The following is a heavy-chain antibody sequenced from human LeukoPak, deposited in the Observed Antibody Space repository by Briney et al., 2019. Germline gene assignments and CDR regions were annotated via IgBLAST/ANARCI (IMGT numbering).Heavy chain of an antibody. CDR2: ISGSGTGT. D-gene: IGHD3-10*01. CDR3: AKGSMGVILAPFDS. J-gene: IGHJ4*02. V-gene: IGHV3-23*01. CDR1: GFTFSSYD. Sequence: GGSLRLSCAASGFTFSSYDMSWVRQAPGKGLGWVSTISGSGTGTYYADSVKGRFTISRDNFKNTLYLQMNSLGAEDTAIYYCAKGSMGVILAPFDSWGQGSLVTVSS.